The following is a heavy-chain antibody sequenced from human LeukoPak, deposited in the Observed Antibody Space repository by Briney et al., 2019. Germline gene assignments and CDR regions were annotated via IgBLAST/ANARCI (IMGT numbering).Heavy chain of an antibody. CDR3: ARGGVAVAGVPYYYYGMDV. CDR1: GDSISSGNY. V-gene: IGHV4-38-2*02. CDR2: INHSGST. J-gene: IGHJ6*02. D-gene: IGHD6-19*01. Sequence: SETLSLTCTVSGDSISSGNYWGWIRQPPGKGLEWIGEINHSGSTNYNPSLKSRVTISVDTSKNQFSLKLSSVTAADTAVYYCARGGVAVAGVPYYYYGMDVWGQGTTVTVSS.